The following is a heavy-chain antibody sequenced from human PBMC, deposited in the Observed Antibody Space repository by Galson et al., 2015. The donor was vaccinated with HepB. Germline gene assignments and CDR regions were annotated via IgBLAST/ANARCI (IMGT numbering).Heavy chain of an antibody. J-gene: IGHJ4*02. D-gene: IGHD1-26*01. CDR3: VSGSYDFDY. V-gene: IGHV3-73*01. CDR1: GFTFSGSA. CDR2: IRSKANSYAT. Sequence: SLRLSCAASGFTFSGSAMHWVRQASGKGLERVGRIRSKANSYATAYAASVKGRFTISRDDSKNTAYLQMNSLKTEDTAVYYCVSGSYDFDYWGQGTLVTVSS.